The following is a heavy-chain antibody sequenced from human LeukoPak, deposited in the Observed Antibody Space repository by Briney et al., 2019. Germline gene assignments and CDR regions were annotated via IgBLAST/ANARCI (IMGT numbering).Heavy chain of an antibody. J-gene: IGHJ3*02. D-gene: IGHD5-12*01. Sequence: GGSLRLSCAASGFTVSSNYMSWVRQAPGKGLEWVSVIYSDDSTYYADSVKGRFTISRHNSKNTLYLQMNRLRAEDTAVYYCARGGYSGYDRDAFEIWGQGTMVTVSS. V-gene: IGHV3-53*04. CDR1: GFTVSSNY. CDR2: IYSDDST. CDR3: ARGGYSGYDRDAFEI.